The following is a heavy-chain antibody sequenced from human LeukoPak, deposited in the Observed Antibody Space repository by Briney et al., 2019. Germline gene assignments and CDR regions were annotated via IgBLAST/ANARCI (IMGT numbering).Heavy chain of an antibody. CDR3: ARDPNGDYIGVFDM. CDR2: ISWNSGSI. CDR1: GFSFDDYA. J-gene: IGHJ3*02. D-gene: IGHD4-17*01. Sequence: GGSLRLSCAASGFSFDDYAMHWVRQAPGKGLEWVSGISWNSGSIGYADSVKGRFTISRDNAKNSLYLQMNSLRAEDTAVYYCARDPNGDYIGVFDMWGPGTMVTVSS. V-gene: IGHV3-9*01.